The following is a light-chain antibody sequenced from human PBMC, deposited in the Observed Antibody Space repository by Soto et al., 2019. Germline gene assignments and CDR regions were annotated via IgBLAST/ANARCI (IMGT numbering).Light chain of an antibody. J-gene: IGKJ4*01. Sequence: DIQMTQSPSALSASVGDRVTITCRASQYISKYLNWYRRKPGEAPKLLIFAASTLHSGVASRFRGSGSGTDFTLTISSLQPEDCATYYCQQSCSVPLTFGGGTKVESK. CDR3: QQSCSVPLT. CDR1: QYISKY. V-gene: IGKV1-39*01. CDR2: AAS.